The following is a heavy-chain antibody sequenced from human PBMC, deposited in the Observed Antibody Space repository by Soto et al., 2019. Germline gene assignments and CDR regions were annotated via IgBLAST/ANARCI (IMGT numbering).Heavy chain of an antibody. CDR1: GFTFSSYG. CDR3: ARESGRGVIIRTEHNWFDP. D-gene: IGHD3-10*01. CDR2: IWYDGSNK. J-gene: IGHJ5*02. V-gene: IGHV3-33*01. Sequence: GGSLRLSCAASGFTFSSYGMHWVRQAPGKGLEWVAVIWYDGSNKYYADSVKGRFTISRDNSKNTLYLQMNSLRAEDTAVYYCARESGRGVIIRTEHNWFDPWGQGTLVTVS.